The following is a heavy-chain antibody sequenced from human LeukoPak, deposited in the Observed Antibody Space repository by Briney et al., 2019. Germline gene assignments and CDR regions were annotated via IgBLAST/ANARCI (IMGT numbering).Heavy chain of an antibody. CDR2: IRQDGSEK. CDR3: ARDGTAAGLYFDL. V-gene: IGHV3-7*01. Sequence: GGSLRLSCEVCGFTFTDYWMNWVRQAPGKGPEWVASIRQDGSEKTYVDSVKGRFTISRDNTKNSLSLQLNGLRAEDTAVYYCARDGTAAGLYFDLWGQGTLVTVSS. CDR1: GFTFTDYW. J-gene: IGHJ4*01. D-gene: IGHD6-13*01.